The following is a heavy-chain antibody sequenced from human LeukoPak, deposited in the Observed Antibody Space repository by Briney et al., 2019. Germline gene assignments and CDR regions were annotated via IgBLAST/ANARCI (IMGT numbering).Heavy chain of an antibody. Sequence: GGSLRLSCAASGFTFSSYSMNWVRQAPGKGLEWVSSISSSSSYIYYADSVKGRFTISRDNAKNSLYLQMNSLRAEDTAVYYCAKVGGSSWSANWFDPWGQGTLVTVSS. V-gene: IGHV3-21*01. CDR2: ISSSSSYI. CDR3: AKVGGSSWSANWFDP. J-gene: IGHJ5*02. D-gene: IGHD6-13*01. CDR1: GFTFSSYS.